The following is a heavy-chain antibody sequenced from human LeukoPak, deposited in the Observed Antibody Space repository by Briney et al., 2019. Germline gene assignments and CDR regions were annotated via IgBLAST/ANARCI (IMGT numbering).Heavy chain of an antibody. Sequence: GGSLRLSCATSGFTFSNAWMSWVRQAPGKGLEWVGRIKSNTDGGTTDYAAPVKGRFTISRDDSNNTLYLQMDSLRAEDTAVYYCTTDLWFGDLLRPFWGQGTLVTVSS. CDR3: TTDLWFGDLLRPF. CDR1: GFTFSNAW. CDR2: IKSNTDGGTT. V-gene: IGHV3-15*01. J-gene: IGHJ4*02. D-gene: IGHD3-10*01.